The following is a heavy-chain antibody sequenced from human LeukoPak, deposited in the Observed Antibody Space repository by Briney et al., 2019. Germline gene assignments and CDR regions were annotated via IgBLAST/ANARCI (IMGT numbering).Heavy chain of an antibody. CDR1: GFTFSSYG. CDR3: AGYGDYPY. V-gene: IGHV3-30*02. D-gene: IGHD4-17*01. CDR2: IRYDGSNK. Sequence: GGSLRLSCAASGFTFSSYGMHWVRQAPGKGLEWVAFIRYDGSNKYYADSVKGRFTISRDNSKNTLYLQMNTLRVEDTAVYYCAGYGDYPYWGQGTLVTVSS. J-gene: IGHJ4*02.